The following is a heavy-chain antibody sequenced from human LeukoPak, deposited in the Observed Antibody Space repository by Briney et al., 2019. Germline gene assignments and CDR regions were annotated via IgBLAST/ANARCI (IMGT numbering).Heavy chain of an antibody. D-gene: IGHD6-19*01. Sequence: GGSLRLSCAASGFTFSSYGMHWVRQAPGKGLEWVAFIRYDGSNKYYADSVKGRFTISRDNSKNTLYLQMNSLRAEDTAVYYCAKGVSSGWYEIDYWGQGTLVTVSS. J-gene: IGHJ4*02. V-gene: IGHV3-30*02. CDR3: AKGVSSGWYEIDY. CDR2: IRYDGSNK. CDR1: GFTFSSYG.